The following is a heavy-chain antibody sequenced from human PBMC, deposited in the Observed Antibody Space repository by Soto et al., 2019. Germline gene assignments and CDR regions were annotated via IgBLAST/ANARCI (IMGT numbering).Heavy chain of an antibody. CDR3: ARGEVHSSGWNFDY. D-gene: IGHD6-19*01. CDR1: GYTFTSDH. J-gene: IGHJ4*02. Sequence: ASVKVSCKASGYTFTSDHLHWVRQTPGLGLQWMGRINPSSGSTNYAQKFQGRVTMTRDTSMTTAYMELSSLRSDDTAVYYCARGEVHSSGWNFDYWGQGTQVTVSS. V-gene: IGHV1-46*03. CDR2: INPSSGST.